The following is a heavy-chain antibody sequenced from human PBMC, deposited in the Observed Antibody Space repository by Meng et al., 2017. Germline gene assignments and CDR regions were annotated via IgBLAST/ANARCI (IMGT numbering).Heavy chain of an antibody. D-gene: IGHD6-19*01. V-gene: IGHV3-19*01. CDR2: VSWNGSRT. Sequence: GESLKISCAASGFTFSNSDMNWVRQAPGKGLEWVSGVSWNGSRTHYADSVKGRFIISRDNSRNFLYQQMNSLRPEDMAVYYCVRGGFRQWLGRGKNYWGQGTLVTVSS. J-gene: IGHJ4*02. CDR3: VRGGFRQWLGRGKNY. CDR1: GFTFSNSD.